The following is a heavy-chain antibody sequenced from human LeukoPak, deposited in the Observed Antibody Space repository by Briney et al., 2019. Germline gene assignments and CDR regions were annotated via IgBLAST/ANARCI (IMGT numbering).Heavy chain of an antibody. V-gene: IGHV3-23*01. CDR2: ISGSGGST. Sequence: GGSLRLSCAASGFTFSSYAMSWVRQAPGKGLEWVSAISGSGGSTYYADSVKGRFTISRDNSKNTLYLQMNSLRAEDTAVYYCAKASSWYEDYYYGMDVWGQGTTVTVSS. CDR1: GFTFSSYA. CDR3: AKASSWYEDYYYGMDV. J-gene: IGHJ6*02. D-gene: IGHD6-19*01.